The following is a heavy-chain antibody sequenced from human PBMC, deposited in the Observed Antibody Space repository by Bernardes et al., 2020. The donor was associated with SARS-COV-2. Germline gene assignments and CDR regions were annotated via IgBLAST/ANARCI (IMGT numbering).Heavy chain of an antibody. CDR1: DFTVSDNY. CDR2: IYRGGAT. J-gene: IGHJ4*02. V-gene: IGHV3-53*01. D-gene: IGHD6-19*01. Sequence: GGSLRLSCAVSDFTVSDNYMSWVRQAPGKGLEWVSVIYRGGATYYAESVKGRFTISRDKSKNTLYLQMNSLRAEDTAVYYCATRGRGGWYHDYWGQGTLVTVSS. CDR3: ATRGRGGWYHDY.